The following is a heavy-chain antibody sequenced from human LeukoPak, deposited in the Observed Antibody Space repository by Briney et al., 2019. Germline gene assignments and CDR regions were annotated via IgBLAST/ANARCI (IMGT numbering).Heavy chain of an antibody. D-gene: IGHD1-26*01. CDR2: INPNTGGT. V-gene: IGHV1-2*06. Sequence: ASVKVSSKASGYTFAGYYMHWVRQAPGPGLEWMGRINPNTGGTNYAQKCQGRVTMTRDTSISTAYMELSRLTSDDTAMYYCARGGARPNDAFDIWGQGTMVTVSS. CDR3: ARGGARPNDAFDI. CDR1: GYTFAGYY. J-gene: IGHJ3*02.